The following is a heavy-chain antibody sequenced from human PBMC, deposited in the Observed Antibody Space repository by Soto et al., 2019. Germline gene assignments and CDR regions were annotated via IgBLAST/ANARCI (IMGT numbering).Heavy chain of an antibody. D-gene: IGHD6-19*01. V-gene: IGHV3-21*01. J-gene: IGHJ6*02. CDR3: ASEQWAGGMDV. CDR2: ISSSSSYI. Sequence: EVQLVESGGGLVKPGGSLRLSCAASAFTFSSYSMNWVRQAPGKGLEWVSSISSSSSYIYYADSVKGRFTISRDNAKHSLYLQMNILRAEDTAVYYCASEQWAGGMDVWGQGTTVTVSS. CDR1: AFTFSSYS.